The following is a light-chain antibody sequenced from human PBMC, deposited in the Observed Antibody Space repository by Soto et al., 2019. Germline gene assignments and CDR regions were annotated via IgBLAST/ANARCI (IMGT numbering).Light chain of an antibody. CDR3: QHYNSYSEA. V-gene: IGKV1-5*03. Sequence: DIQMAPSPSSLSASVGDRVTIPCRASQNINTYLNWYQQKPGKAPKLLIYKASTLKSGVPSRFSGSGSGTEFTLTISSLQPDDFATYYCQHYNSYSEAFGPGTKVDIK. CDR2: KAS. CDR1: QNINTY. J-gene: IGKJ1*01.